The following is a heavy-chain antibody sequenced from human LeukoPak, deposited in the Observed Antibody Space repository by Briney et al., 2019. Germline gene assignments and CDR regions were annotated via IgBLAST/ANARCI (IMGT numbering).Heavy chain of an antibody. CDR1: GYSISSGYY. CDR3: ARRGRGIAARYPSAYYYYMDV. Sequence: SETLSLTCTVSGYSISSGYYWGWIRRPPGKGLEWIGYIYYSGSTNYNPSLKSRVTISVDTSKNQFSLKLSSVTAADTAVYYCARRGRGIAARYPSAYYYYMDVWGQGTMVTVSS. J-gene: IGHJ6*03. D-gene: IGHD6-6*01. CDR2: IYYSGST. V-gene: IGHV4-61*01.